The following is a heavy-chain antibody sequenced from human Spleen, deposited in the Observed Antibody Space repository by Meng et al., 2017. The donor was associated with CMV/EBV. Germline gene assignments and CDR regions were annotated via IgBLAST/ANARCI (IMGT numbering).Heavy chain of an antibody. J-gene: IGHJ4*02. CDR2: INSDGSST. CDR3: ARELIGNYFDY. V-gene: IGHV3-74*01. CDR1: GFTFSSYW. Sequence: GESLKISCAASGFTFSSYWMHWVRQAPGKGLVWVSRINSDGSSTSYADSVKGRFTISRDNAKNSLYLQMNSLRAEDTAVYYCARELIGNYFDYWGQGTLVTVSS.